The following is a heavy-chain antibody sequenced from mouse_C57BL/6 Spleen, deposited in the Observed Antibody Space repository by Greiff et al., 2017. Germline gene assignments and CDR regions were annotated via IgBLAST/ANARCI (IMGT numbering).Heavy chain of an antibody. J-gene: IGHJ4*01. CDR3: AREDYGYAMDY. CDR2: IYPGDGDT. CDR1: GYAFSSYW. V-gene: IGHV1-80*01. Sequence: QVQLQQSGAELVKPGASVKISCKASGYAFSSYWMNWVKQRPGKGLEGIGQIYPGDGDTNYNGKFKGKATLTADKSSSTAYMQLSSLTSEDSAVYFCAREDYGYAMDYWGQGTSVTVSS. D-gene: IGHD1-1*01.